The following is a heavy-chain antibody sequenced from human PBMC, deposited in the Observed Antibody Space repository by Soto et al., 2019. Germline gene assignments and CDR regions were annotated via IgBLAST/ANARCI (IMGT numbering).Heavy chain of an antibody. CDR3: ARHIVDTSMTASFNY. Sequence: PVESLKVSWKTSGYRFLNYWIGWVRQMPGKGLEWMGIIYPGDSDARYSPSFQGQVTILADKSISTVYLQWSSLKASDTAMYYCARHIVDTSMTASFNYWGQRTQVTVSS. V-gene: IGHV5-51*01. D-gene: IGHD5-18*01. J-gene: IGHJ4*02. CDR2: IYPGDSDA. CDR1: GYRFLNYW.